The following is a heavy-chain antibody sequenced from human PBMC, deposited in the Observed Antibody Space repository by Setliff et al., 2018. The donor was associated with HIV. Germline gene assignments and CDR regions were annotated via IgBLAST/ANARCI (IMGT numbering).Heavy chain of an antibody. CDR3: ARDARKTDIVVVPPPGDTSGFDY. CDR2: ISHDTKWQ. V-gene: IGHV4-39*02. Sequence: SETLSLTCTVSGGSISSSSYYWGWIRQPPGKGLEWIGSISHDTKWQLYGDSVKGRFTISRDNSKSTLYLQMNSLAAEDTAVYYCARDARKTDIVVVPPPGDTSGFDYWGQGTLVTVSS. J-gene: IGHJ4*02. CDR1: GGSISSSSYY. D-gene: IGHD2-15*01.